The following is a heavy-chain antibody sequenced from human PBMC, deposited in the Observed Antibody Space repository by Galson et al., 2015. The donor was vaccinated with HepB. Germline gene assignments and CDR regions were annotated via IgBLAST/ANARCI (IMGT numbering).Heavy chain of an antibody. CDR2: IYYSGST. J-gene: IGHJ2*01. D-gene: IGHD5-24*01. CDR3: AREGRWDWYFDL. CDR1: GGSISSSSYY. V-gene: IGHV4-39*02. Sequence: ETLSLTCTVSGGSISSSSYYWSWIRQPPGKGLEWIGSIYYSGSTYYNPSLKSRVTISVDTSKNQFSLKLSSVTAADTAVYYCAREGRWDWYFDLWGRGTLVTVSS.